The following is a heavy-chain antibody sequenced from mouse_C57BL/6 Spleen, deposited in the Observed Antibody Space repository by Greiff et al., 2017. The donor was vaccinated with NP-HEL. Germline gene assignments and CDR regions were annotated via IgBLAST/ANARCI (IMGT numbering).Heavy chain of an antibody. CDR2: IDPETGGT. V-gene: IGHV1-15*01. CDR1: GYTFTDYE. Sequence: VQLQQSGAELVRPGASVTLSCKASGYTFTDYEMHWVKQTPVHGLEWIGAIDPETGGTAYNQKFKGKAILTADKSSSTAYMELRSLTSEDSAVYYCTRCYPFAYWGQGTLVTVSA. CDR3: TRCYPFAY. J-gene: IGHJ3*01.